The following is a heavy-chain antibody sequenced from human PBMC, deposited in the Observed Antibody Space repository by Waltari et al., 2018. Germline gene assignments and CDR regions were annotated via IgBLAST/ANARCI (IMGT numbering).Heavy chain of an antibody. V-gene: IGHV3-48*04. CDR3: ARGRYRTIFGVDY. J-gene: IGHJ4*02. Sequence: EVQLVESGGGLVQPGGSLRLSCAASGFPFSSYSMNWVRQAPGKGLEWVSYISSSSSTIYYADSVKGRFTISRDNAKNSLYLQMNSLRAEDTAVYYCARGRYRTIFGVDYWGQGTLVTVSS. CDR1: GFPFSSYS. CDR2: ISSSSSTI. D-gene: IGHD3-3*01.